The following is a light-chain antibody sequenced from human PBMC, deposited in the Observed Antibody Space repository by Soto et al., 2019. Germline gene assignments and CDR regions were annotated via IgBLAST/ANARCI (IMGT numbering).Light chain of an antibody. J-gene: IGKJ4*01. Sequence: IQLAQSPSLLSASVGDRVTITCRASQGISTYLAWYQQTSGKAPKLLISAASTLQRGVPSRFSGSGSGTQFTLTISSLQPEDFATYYCQQLNGYPLTFGGGTKVDSK. CDR1: QGISTY. CDR3: QQLNGYPLT. CDR2: AAS. V-gene: IGKV1-9*01.